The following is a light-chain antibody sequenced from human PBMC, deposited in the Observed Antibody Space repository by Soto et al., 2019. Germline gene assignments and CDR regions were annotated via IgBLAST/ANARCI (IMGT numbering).Light chain of an antibody. CDR1: QTISSW. V-gene: IGKV1-5*03. Sequence: DIQMTQSPSTLSGSVGDRVTITCRASQTISSWLAWYQQKPGKAPKLLIYKASTLKSGVPSWFSGSGSGTEFTLTISSLQPDDFATYYCQHYNSYSEAFGQVTKVELK. CDR2: KAS. J-gene: IGKJ1*01. CDR3: QHYNSYSEA.